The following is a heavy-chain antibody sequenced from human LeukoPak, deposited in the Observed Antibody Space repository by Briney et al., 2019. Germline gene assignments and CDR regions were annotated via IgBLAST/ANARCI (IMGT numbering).Heavy chain of an antibody. J-gene: IGHJ4*02. CDR2: IYYSGST. V-gene: IGHV4-59*01. CDR1: GGSISSYY. CDR3: ARVRYDFWSGYFDY. D-gene: IGHD3-3*01. Sequence: SETLSLTCTVSGGSISSYYWSWIRQPPGKGLEWIGYIYYSGSTNYNPSLKSRVTISVDTSKNQFSLKLSSVTAADTAAYYCARVRYDFWSGYFDYWGQGTLVTVSS.